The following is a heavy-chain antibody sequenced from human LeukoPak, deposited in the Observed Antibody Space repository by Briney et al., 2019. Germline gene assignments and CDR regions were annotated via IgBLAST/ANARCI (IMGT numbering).Heavy chain of an antibody. CDR2: ISYIGST. CDR3: ARDLITVTKGFDI. V-gene: IGHV4-59*11. CDR1: TDSFSSHY. J-gene: IGHJ3*02. Sequence: SETLSLTCAVSTDSFSSHYWSWIRQTPGKGLEWIGYISYIGSTNYNPSLKSRVTISIDTSKNQFSLKLRSVTAADTAVYYCARDLITVTKGFDIWGQGTMVSVSS. D-gene: IGHD4-17*01.